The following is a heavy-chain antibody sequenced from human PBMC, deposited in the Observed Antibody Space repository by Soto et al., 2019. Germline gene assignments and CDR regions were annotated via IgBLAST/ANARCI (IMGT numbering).Heavy chain of an antibody. V-gene: IGHV3-23*01. Sequence: PGGSLRLSWAASGFTFSSDSMSWVRQAPGKGLEWVSAISGSGGSTYYADSVKGRFTISRDNSKNTLYLQMNSLGAEDTAVYYCAKYPFRVVAARPPHWFDPWGQGTLVTVSS. CDR3: AKYPFRVVAARPPHWFDP. CDR1: GFTFSSDS. J-gene: IGHJ5*02. CDR2: ISGSGGST. D-gene: IGHD6-6*01.